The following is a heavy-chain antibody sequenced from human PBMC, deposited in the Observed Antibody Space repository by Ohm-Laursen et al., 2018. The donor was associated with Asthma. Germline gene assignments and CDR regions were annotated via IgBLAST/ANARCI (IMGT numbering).Heavy chain of an antibody. CDR2: INGDGGGV. CDR3: ARDWGVSGWPFDY. V-gene: IGHV3-21*01. J-gene: IGHJ4*02. D-gene: IGHD6-19*01. CDR1: GFTFRSYA. Sequence: GSLRLSCAASGFTFRSYAMHWVRQAPGKGLEWVSSINGDGGGVYYPDSVRGRFTISRDNAKNSLYLQMNSLRVDDTAVYFCARDWGVSGWPFDYWGLGTLVTVSS.